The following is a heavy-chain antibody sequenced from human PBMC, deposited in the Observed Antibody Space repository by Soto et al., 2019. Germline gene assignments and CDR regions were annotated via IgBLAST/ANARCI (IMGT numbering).Heavy chain of an antibody. Sequence: QVQLVQSGAEVKKPGASVKVSCKASGYTFTSYGISWVRQAPGQGLDWMGWISAYNGNTNYAQKLQGRVTMTTDTSKSTAYTELRSLRSDDTAVYYCARLGVGVVVTAPSVLFDYWCQGTLVTVSS. D-gene: IGHD2-21*02. CDR3: ARLGVGVVVTAPSVLFDY. CDR2: ISAYNGNT. V-gene: IGHV1-18*01. CDR1: GYTFTSYG. J-gene: IGHJ4*02.